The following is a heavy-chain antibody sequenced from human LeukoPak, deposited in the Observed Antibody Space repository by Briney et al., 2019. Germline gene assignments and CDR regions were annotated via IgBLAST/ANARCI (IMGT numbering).Heavy chain of an antibody. CDR2: FDPEDGET. Sequence: ASVTVSCKVSGYTLTELSMHWVRQAPGKGLEWMGGFDPEDGETIYAQKFQGRVTMTEDTSTDTAYMELSSLRSEDTAVYYCATDLHCSSTSCYRHYYMDVWGKGTTVTVSS. CDR1: GYTLTELS. J-gene: IGHJ6*03. V-gene: IGHV1-24*01. CDR3: ATDLHCSSTSCYRHYYMDV. D-gene: IGHD2-2*02.